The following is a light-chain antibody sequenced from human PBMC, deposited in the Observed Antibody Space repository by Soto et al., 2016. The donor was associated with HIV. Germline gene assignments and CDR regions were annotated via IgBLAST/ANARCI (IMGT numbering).Light chain of an antibody. J-gene: IGKJ4*01. Sequence: DIQMTQSPSSLSASVGDIVTITCRASQDIGNDLGWYQQKPGQAPKRLIYGASSLESGVPSRFSGSRSATEFTLTISSLQPEDLATYFCQQYKNYSLTFGGGTKVEI. CDR2: GAS. V-gene: IGKV1-17*01. CDR1: QDIGND. CDR3: QQYKNYSLT.